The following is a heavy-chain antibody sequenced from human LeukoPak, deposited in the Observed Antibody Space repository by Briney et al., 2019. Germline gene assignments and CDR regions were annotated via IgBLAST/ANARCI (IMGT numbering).Heavy chain of an antibody. CDR1: GFTFSSYG. CDR2: ISGTGGST. J-gene: IGHJ3*02. CDR3: AKDKVSWNFGAFDI. V-gene: IGHV3-23*01. D-gene: IGHD1-7*01. Sequence: GGSLRLSCAASGFTFSSYGMTWVRQAPGKGLEWVSSISGTGGSTYYPDSLKGRFTISRDNSKNTLYLQMNSLRAGDTAIYYCAKDKVSWNFGAFDIWGQGTMVSVSS.